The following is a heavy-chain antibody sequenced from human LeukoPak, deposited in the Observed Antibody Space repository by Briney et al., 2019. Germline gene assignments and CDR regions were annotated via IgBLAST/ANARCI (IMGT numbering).Heavy chain of an antibody. D-gene: IGHD3-10*01. J-gene: IGHJ4*02. Sequence: GGSLRLSCAASGFTFSSYSMNWVRQAPGKGLEWVSSISKSSTYIYYADSVKGRFTISRDNAKNSLYLQMNSLRAEDTAVYYCTRGSQLLWFGELFPPHDFGGQGTLGTVSA. CDR2: ISKSSTYI. CDR1: GFTFSSYS. CDR3: TRGSQLLWFGELFPPHDF. V-gene: IGHV3-21*01.